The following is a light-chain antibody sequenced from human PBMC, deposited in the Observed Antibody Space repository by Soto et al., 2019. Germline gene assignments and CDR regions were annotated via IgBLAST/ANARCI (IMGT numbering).Light chain of an antibody. Sequence: QSVLTQPPSVSGAPGQRVTISCTGSSSNIGAGYDIHWYQQVPGTAPKLLIYGNNNRPSGVPDRFSGSKSGTSASLAITGLRAEDEADYYCQSYDISLSGSRVFGGGTKVTVL. CDR2: GNN. J-gene: IGLJ3*02. CDR3: QSYDISLSGSRV. V-gene: IGLV1-40*01. CDR1: SSNIGAGYD.